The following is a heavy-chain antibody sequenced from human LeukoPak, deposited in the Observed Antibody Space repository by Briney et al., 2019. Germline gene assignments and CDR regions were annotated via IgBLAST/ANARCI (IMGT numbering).Heavy chain of an antibody. V-gene: IGHV3-11*05. CDR2: ISSGSTYT. CDR3: AKEFYDSSGYLGY. J-gene: IGHJ4*02. D-gene: IGHD3-22*01. Sequence: GGSLRLSCAASGFTFSDYYMSWIRQAPGKGLEWVSYISSGSTYTNYADSVKGRFTISRDNSKNSLYLQMNSLRTEDTALYYCAKEFYDSSGYLGYWGQGTLVTVSS. CDR1: GFTFSDYY.